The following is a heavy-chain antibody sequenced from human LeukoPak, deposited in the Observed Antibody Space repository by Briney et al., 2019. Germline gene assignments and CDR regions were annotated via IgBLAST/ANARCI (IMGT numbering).Heavy chain of an antibody. CDR3: ARTTEGGYTYDYFYYYYMDV. Sequence: SGTLSLTCTVSGGSISSYYWSWIRQPPGKGLEWIGYIYYSGSTNYNPSLKSRVTISVDTSKNQFSLKLSSVTAADTAVYYCARTTEGGYTYDYFYYYYMDVWGKGTTVTISS. CDR1: GGSISSYY. D-gene: IGHD5-18*01. J-gene: IGHJ6*03. V-gene: IGHV4-59*01. CDR2: IYYSGST.